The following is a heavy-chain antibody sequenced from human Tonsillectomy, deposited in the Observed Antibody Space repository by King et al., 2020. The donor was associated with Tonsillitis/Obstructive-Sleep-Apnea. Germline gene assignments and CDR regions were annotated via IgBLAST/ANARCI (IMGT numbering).Heavy chain of an antibody. V-gene: IGHV4-59*01. CDR3: SRVELQYPGSLYHYMQV. J-gene: IGHJ6*03. CDR2: IYYSGST. D-gene: IGHD4-11*01. CDR1: GGSISDYH. Sequence: VQLQESGPGLVKPSETLSLTCTVSGGSISDYHWSWIRQPPGKGLQWIGYIYYSGSTNYNPSLKSRVTISVDTSKNQFSMDLSSVTAADTAVYYWSRVELQYPGSLYHYMQVWGKGPTLPV.